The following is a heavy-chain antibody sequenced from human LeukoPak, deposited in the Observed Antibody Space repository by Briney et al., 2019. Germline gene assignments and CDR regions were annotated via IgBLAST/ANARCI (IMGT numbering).Heavy chain of an antibody. CDR3: AREGDRHLTFDY. D-gene: IGHD3-16*01. J-gene: IGHJ4*02. CDR2: TAYEGGEK. Sequence: GSLRLSCAASGSTFSGHLLHWVRQAPGKGLERVAGTAYEGGEKYYADSVSGRFTISRDNSDNTVYLQMNGLKLEDTAVYFCAREGDRHLTFDYWGRGTLVTVSS. V-gene: IGHV3-30*01. CDR1: GSTFSGHL.